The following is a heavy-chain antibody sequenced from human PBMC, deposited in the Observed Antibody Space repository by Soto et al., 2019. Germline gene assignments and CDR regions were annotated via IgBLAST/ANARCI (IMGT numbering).Heavy chain of an antibody. V-gene: IGHV4-31*03. CDR2: IYYSGST. CDR1: GGSISSGGYY. J-gene: IGHJ4*02. D-gene: IGHD3-3*01. Sequence: QVELQESGPGLVKPSQTLSLTCTVSGGSISSGGYYWNWIRQHAGKGLEWIGYIYYSGSTYYNPSLKSRVTISVDTSKNQFSLKLSSVTAADTAVYYCARDFLAARYFDYWGQGTLVTVSS. CDR3: ARDFLAARYFDY.